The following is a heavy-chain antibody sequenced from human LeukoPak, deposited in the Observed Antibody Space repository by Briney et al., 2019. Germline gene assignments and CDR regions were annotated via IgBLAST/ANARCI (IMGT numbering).Heavy chain of an antibody. CDR1: GFTSSSYA. D-gene: IGHD3-10*01. CDR2: ISGSGGSP. V-gene: IGHV3-23*01. Sequence: GGSLRLSCAASGFTSSSYAMSWVRQAPGKGLEWVSSISGSGGSPYYADSVKGRFTISRDNSKSTLYLQMNSLRAEDTAVYYCAKALWFGEYYFDYWGQGTLVTVSS. J-gene: IGHJ4*02. CDR3: AKALWFGEYYFDY.